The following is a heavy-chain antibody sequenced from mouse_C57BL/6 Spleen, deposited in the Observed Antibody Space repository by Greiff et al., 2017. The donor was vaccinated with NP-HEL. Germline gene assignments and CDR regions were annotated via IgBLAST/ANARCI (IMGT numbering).Heavy chain of an antibody. CDR3: AKHEDSGYYGNRPWFAY. V-gene: IGHV1-62-2*01. J-gene: IGHJ3*01. CDR2: FYPGSGSI. D-gene: IGHD2-1*01. Sequence: QVHVKQSGAELVKPGASVKLSCKASGYTFTEYTIHWVKPRSGQGLERIGWFYPGSGSIKYNEKFKDKATLTAYKSSSTVDMELSRLTSDYTAVYFCAKHEDSGYYGNRPWFAYWGQGTLVTVSA. CDR1: GYTFTEYT.